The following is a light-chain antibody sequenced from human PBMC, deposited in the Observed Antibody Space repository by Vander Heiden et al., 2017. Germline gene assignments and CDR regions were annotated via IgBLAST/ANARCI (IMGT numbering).Light chain of an antibody. V-gene: IGLV1-47*01. CDR3: AAWDDSLSGRGV. CDR1: SSNIGTNS. Sequence: QSVLTQPPSASGTPGQSVTISCSGSSSNIGTNSVYWYQQLPGTAPKLLIYGNNQRPSGVPDRFSGSKSGTSASLAISGLRSEDEADYYCAAWDDSLSGRGVFGGGTKLTVL. CDR2: GNN. J-gene: IGLJ3*02.